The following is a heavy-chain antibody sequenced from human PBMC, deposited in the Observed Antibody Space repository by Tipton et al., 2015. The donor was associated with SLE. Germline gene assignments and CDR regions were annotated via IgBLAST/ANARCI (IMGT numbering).Heavy chain of an antibody. Sequence: TLSLTCAVYGGSFSGYHWTWVRQHPWQGRERTGGIADTRSPNYNPSLNSRVTISLDTSNSQFSLIRNLLTAADTAVCYCAGGPFQRWPPGADWGQGTLVTVSS. J-gene: IGHJ4*02. CDR3: AGGPFQRWPPGAD. D-gene: IGHD6-19*01. V-gene: IGHV4-34*01. CDR1: GGSFSGYH. CDR2: IADTRSP.